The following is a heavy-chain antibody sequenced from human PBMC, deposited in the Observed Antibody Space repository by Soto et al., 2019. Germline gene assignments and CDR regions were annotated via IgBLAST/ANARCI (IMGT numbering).Heavy chain of an antibody. CDR3: ARLSGDPDRSSRYDPYYYDGMDV. J-gene: IGHJ6*04. CDR2: ISYDGSNK. D-gene: IGHD6-13*01. V-gene: IGHV3-30-3*01. CDR1: GFTFSSYA. Sequence: QVQLVESGGGVVQPGRSLRLSCAASGFTFSSYAMHWVRQAPGKGLEWVAVISYDGSNKYYADSVKGRFTISRDNSKKMLYLQMNSLRTEDTVVYYCARLSGDPDRSSRYDPYYYDGMDVWGKGTTVTVSS.